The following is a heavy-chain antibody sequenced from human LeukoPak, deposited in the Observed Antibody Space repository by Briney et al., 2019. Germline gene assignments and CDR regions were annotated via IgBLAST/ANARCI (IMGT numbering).Heavy chain of an antibody. CDR3: ARHKRCSGGSCYSSYYYGLDG. J-gene: IGHJ6*02. CDR2: IYPGDSDT. V-gene: IGHV5-51*01. CDR1: GYSFTSYW. D-gene: IGHD2-15*01. Sequence: GESLKISCKGSGYSFTSYWIGWVRQMPGKGLEWMGIIYPGDSDTRYSPSFQGQVTISADKSISTAYLQWSSLKASDTAMYYCARHKRCSGGSCYSSYYYGLDGWGQGTTVTGSS.